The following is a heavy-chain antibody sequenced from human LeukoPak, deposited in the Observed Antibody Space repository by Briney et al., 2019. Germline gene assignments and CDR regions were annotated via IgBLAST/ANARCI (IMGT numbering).Heavy chain of an antibody. J-gene: IGHJ4*02. V-gene: IGHV3-23*01. CDR1: RFTFSSYD. D-gene: IGHD5-24*01. CDR3: VKRSRDGYNSPLEN. Sequence: GGSLRLSCAASRFTFSSYDMNWVRQAPGKGLEWVSDISGSGGKTYYADSVKGRFTISRDNSENTLYLQMNSLRAEDTAVYYCVKRSRDGYNSPLENWGQGTLVTVSS. CDR2: ISGSGGKT.